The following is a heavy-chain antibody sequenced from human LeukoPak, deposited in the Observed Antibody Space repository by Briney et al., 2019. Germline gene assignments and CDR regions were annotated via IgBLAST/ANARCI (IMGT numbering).Heavy chain of an antibody. Sequence: GGSLRLSCAASGFTFSSYAMIWVRQAPGKGLEWVSFISSGSSSIYYADSVKGRITISRDNAKNSLYLLMNSLRAEDTAVYYCARERGSGSYLFPYYMDVWGKGTTVTISS. J-gene: IGHJ6*03. V-gene: IGHV3-21*01. CDR3: ARERGSGSYLFPYYMDV. CDR2: ISSGSSSI. D-gene: IGHD3-10*01. CDR1: GFTFSSYA.